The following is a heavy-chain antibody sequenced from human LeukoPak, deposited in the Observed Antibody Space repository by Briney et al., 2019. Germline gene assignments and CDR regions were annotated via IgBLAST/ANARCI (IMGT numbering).Heavy chain of an antibody. Sequence: SETLSLTCTVSGGSISSSSYYWGWIRQPPGKGLEWIGSIYYSGSTYYNPSLKSRVTISVDTSKNQFSLKLSSVTAADTAVYYCARVRYDSSGYYDGFDYWGQGTLVTVSS. V-gene: IGHV4-39*07. CDR2: IYYSGST. J-gene: IGHJ4*02. CDR3: ARVRYDSSGYYDGFDY. CDR1: GGSISSSSYY. D-gene: IGHD3-22*01.